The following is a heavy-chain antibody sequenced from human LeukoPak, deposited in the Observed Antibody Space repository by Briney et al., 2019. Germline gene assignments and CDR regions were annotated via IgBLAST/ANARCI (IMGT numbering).Heavy chain of an antibody. J-gene: IGHJ5*02. CDR3: ARDRFMTYYYGSGSVVSWFDP. CDR1: GDSVSSNSAA. CDR2: TYYRSKWYN. V-gene: IGHV6-1*01. D-gene: IGHD3-10*01. Sequence: SQTLSLTCAISGDSVSSNSAAWNWIRQSPSRGLEWLGRTYYRSKWYNDYAVSVKSRITINPDTSKNQFSLQLNSVTPEDTAVYYCARDRFMTYYYGSGSVVSWFDPWGQGTLVTVSS.